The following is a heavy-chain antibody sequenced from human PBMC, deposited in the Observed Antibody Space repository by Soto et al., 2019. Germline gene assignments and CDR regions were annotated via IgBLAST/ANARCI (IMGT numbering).Heavy chain of an antibody. CDR2: ITSSSNST. V-gene: IGHV3-48*02. Sequence: GGSLRLSCAASGFTFSNYGMNWVRQAPGKGLEWISYITSSSNSTYYADSVKGRFTISRDNAKNSLYLQMNSLRDEDTAVYYCARDPTAYCGGDCYSGDIWGQGTMVTVSS. D-gene: IGHD2-21*02. CDR1: GFTFSNYG. J-gene: IGHJ3*02. CDR3: ARDPTAYCGGDCYSGDI.